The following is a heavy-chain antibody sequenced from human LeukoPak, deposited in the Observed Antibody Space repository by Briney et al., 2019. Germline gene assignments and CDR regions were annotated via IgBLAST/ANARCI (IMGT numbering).Heavy chain of an antibody. V-gene: IGHV3-21*01. CDR3: ARASGGDIVVVPARGY. CDR1: GFTFSSYS. CDR2: ISSSSSYI. Sequence: GGSLRLSCAASGFTFSSYSMNWVRQAPGKGLEWVSSISSSSSYIYYADSVKGRFTISRDNAKNSLYLQMNSLRAEDTAVYYCARASGGDIVVVPARGYWGQGTLVTVSS. J-gene: IGHJ4*02. D-gene: IGHD2-2*01.